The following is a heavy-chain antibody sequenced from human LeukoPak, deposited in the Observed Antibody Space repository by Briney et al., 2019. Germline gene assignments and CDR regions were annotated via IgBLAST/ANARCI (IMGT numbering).Heavy chain of an antibody. J-gene: IGHJ4*02. CDR1: GGSISSYY. V-gene: IGHV4-59*01. D-gene: IGHD3-10*01. CDR2: ISYIGSS. CDR3: ARERRDYYGSGSFPDY. Sequence: SETLSLTCTVSGGSISSYYWSRIRQPPGKRLEWIGSISYIGSSNYNPSLKSRVAISVDTSKNQFSLKLSSVTAADTAVFYCARERRDYYGSGSFPDYWGQGTLVTVSS.